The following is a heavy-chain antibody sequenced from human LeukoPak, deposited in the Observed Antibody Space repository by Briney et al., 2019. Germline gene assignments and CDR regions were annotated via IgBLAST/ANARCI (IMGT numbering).Heavy chain of an antibody. D-gene: IGHD3-16*01. J-gene: IGHJ4*02. CDR3: ARSNSYAFDY. Sequence: PGGSLRLSCAASGFTFSSSGMHWVRQAPGTGLEWVAFIRFDGSVKYYTDSVKGRFTISRDNSKNTLYLQMNSLRTEDTAVYYCARSNSYAFDYWGQGTLVTVSS. V-gene: IGHV3-30*02. CDR2: IRFDGSVK. CDR1: GFTFSSSG.